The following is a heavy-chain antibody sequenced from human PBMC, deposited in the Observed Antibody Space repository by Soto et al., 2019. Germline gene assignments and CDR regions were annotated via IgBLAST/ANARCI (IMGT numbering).Heavy chain of an antibody. V-gene: IGHV4-59*01. CDR1: GGSISSYY. CDR3: ARRYGSAFDI. CDR2: IYYSGST. Sequence: SGTLSITCTVSGGSISSYYWSWIRQPPGKGLEWIGYIYYSGSTNYNPSLKSRVTISVDTSKNQFSLKLSSVTAADTAVYYCARRYGSAFDIWGHGTMVTVSS. D-gene: IGHD3-10*01. J-gene: IGHJ3*02.